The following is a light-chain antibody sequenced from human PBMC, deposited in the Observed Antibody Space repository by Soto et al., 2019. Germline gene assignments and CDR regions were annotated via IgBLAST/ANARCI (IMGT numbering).Light chain of an antibody. V-gene: IGKV1-39*01. Sequence: DIQMTQSPSSLSASVGDIVTITWRASQSISTYLHWYQQKPGTAPKLLIYAASSLQSGVPSRFSGSGSGTEFILTINNLQPEDFASYFCLQVYSFPRTFGLGTKVDI. CDR1: QSISTY. CDR2: AAS. CDR3: LQVYSFPRT. J-gene: IGKJ1*01.